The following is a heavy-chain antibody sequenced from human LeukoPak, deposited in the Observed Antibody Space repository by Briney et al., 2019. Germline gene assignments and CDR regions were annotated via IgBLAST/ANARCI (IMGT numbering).Heavy chain of an antibody. CDR1: GGSMNSYY. D-gene: IGHD3-9*01. J-gene: IGHJ4*02. V-gene: IGHV4-59*08. Sequence: SETLSLTWSVSGGSMNSYYWSWIRQSPGKVLEWIGYIYYSGSTNYNPSLKSRVTISVDTSKNQFSLKLSSVPAADTAVYYCARHVWLQPFDYWGQGTLVKVSS. CDR2: IYYSGST. CDR3: ARHVWLQPFDY.